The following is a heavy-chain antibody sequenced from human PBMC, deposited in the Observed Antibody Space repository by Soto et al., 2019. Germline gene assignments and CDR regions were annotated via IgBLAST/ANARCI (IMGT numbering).Heavy chain of an antibody. D-gene: IGHD3-22*01. CDR3: ARGYYYDSSGYSENWFDP. CDR2: INHSGST. CDR1: GGSFSGYY. J-gene: IGHJ5*02. Sequence: SETLSLTCAVYGGSFSGYYWSWIRQPPGKGLEWIGEINHSGSTNYNPSLKSRVTISVDTSKNQFSLKLSSVTAADTAVYYCARGYYYDSSGYSENWFDPWGHGTLVTVSS. V-gene: IGHV4-34*01.